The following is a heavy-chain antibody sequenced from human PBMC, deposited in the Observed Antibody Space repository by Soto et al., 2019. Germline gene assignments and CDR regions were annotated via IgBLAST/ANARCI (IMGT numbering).Heavy chain of an antibody. D-gene: IGHD1-7*01. CDR3: ARARHHTTLLSGNFFFYCFDV. Sequence: IDWEKQAPGRGLEWMGWINPNIGGTNYAQKFQGRVTITTDASTSTAYMELSSLRSEDTAVYYWARARHHTTLLSGNFFFYCFDVCG. CDR2: INPNIGGT. J-gene: IGHJ6*02. V-gene: IGHV1-2*02.